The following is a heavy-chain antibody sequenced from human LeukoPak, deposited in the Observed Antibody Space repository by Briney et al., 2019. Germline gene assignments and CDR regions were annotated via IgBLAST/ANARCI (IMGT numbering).Heavy chain of an antibody. CDR2: IKRKSDGGTT. CDR3: TTELDVRPNHY. CDR1: GLTFSNAW. D-gene: IGHD1-14*01. J-gene: IGHJ4*02. V-gene: IGHV3-15*01. Sequence: PGGSLRLSCAASGLTFSNAWMSWVRQAPGKGLEWVGRIKRKSDGGTTDYAAPVKGRFTISRDDSKNTLYLQMNSLKSEDTSVYYCTTELDVRPNHYWGQGTLVTVSS.